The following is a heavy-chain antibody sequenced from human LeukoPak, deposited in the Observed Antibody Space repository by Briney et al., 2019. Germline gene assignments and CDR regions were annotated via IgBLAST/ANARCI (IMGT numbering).Heavy chain of an antibody. J-gene: IGHJ5*02. CDR3: AKDQAERFLEWLFEGMNWFDP. D-gene: IGHD3-3*01. CDR1: GFTFSYFW. Sequence: GGSLRLSCAASGFTFSYFWMHWFRQTPGKGLVWVSCINTDGSYSTYADSVKGRFTISRDNSKNTLYLQMNCLRAEDTAVYYCAKDQAERFLEWLFEGMNWFDPWGQGTLVTVSS. V-gene: IGHV3-74*01. CDR2: INTDGSYS.